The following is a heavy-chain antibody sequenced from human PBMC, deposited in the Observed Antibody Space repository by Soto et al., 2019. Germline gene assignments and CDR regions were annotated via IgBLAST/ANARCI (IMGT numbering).Heavy chain of an antibody. CDR2: ISSSSSYI. Sequence: PGGSLRLSCAASGFTFSHYSMTWVRQAPGKGLEWVSSISSSSSYIYYADSVKGRFTISRDNAKNSLYLQMNSLRAEDTAVYYCARQIRVVPAASKVPWGQGTLVTVSS. J-gene: IGHJ5*02. D-gene: IGHD2-2*01. CDR1: GFTFSHYS. CDR3: ARQIRVVPAASKVP. V-gene: IGHV3-21*01.